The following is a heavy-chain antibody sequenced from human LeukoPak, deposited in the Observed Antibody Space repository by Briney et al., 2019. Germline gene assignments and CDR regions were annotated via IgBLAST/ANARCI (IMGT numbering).Heavy chain of an antibody. D-gene: IGHD6-13*01. V-gene: IGHV3-48*03. J-gene: IGHJ4*02. Sequence: GGSLRLSCAASGFTFSSYEMNWVRQAPGKGLEWVSYISSSGSTIYYADSVKGRFTISRDNAKNSLYLQMNSLRAEDTAVYYCARDPTPSSSSPGYWGQGTLVTVSS. CDR1: GFTFSSYE. CDR3: ARDPTPSSSSPGY. CDR2: ISSSGSTI.